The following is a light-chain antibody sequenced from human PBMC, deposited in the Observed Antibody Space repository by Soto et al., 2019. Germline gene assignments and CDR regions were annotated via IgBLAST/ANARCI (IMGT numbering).Light chain of an antibody. J-gene: IGKJ3*01. V-gene: IGKV1-8*01. CDR3: QQYYSYLFT. CDR1: QGISSY. CDR2: AAS. Sequence: AIRMTQSPSSLSASTGDRVTITCRASQGISSYLAWYQQKPGKAPKLLIYAASTLQSGVPSRFSGSGSGTDFTLTISCLQSEDFATDYCQQYYSYLFTFGPGTKVDIK.